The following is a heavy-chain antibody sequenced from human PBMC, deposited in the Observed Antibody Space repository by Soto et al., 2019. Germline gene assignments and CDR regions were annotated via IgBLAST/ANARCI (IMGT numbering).Heavy chain of an antibody. CDR3: ARGQCSGGSCYSGFDY. CDR2: INPNSGGT. J-gene: IGHJ4*02. V-gene: IGHV1-2*04. Sequence: QVQLVQSGAEVKKPGASVKVSCKASGYTFTGYYMHWVRQAPGQGLEWMGWINPNSGGTNYAQKFQGWVTMTRDTSSSTAYMELSRLRSDDTAVYYCARGQCSGGSCYSGFDYWGQGTLVTVSS. CDR1: GYTFTGYY. D-gene: IGHD2-15*01.